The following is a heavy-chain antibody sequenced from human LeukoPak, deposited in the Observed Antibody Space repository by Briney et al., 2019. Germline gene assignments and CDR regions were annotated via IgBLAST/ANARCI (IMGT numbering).Heavy chain of an antibody. D-gene: IGHD3-9*01. V-gene: IGHV1-69*13. Sequence: SVKVSCKASGGTFSSYAISWVRQAPGQGLEWMGGIILIFGTANYAQKFQGRVTITADESTSTAYMELSSLRSEDTAVYYCARGFNGNYDILTGYYSNWFDPWGQGTLVTVSS. CDR3: ARGFNGNYDILTGYYSNWFDP. J-gene: IGHJ5*02. CDR2: IILIFGTA. CDR1: GGTFSSYA.